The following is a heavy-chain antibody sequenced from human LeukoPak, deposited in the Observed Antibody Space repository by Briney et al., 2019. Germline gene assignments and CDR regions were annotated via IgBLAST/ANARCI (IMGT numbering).Heavy chain of an antibody. Sequence: PSETLSLTCTVSGGSISSGGYYWSWIRQPPGKGLEWIGSIYYSGSTYYNPSLKSRVTISVDTSKNQFSLKLSSVTAADTAVYYCARLSQAAGVDYWGQGTLVTVSS. CDR1: GGSISSGGYY. D-gene: IGHD6-13*01. V-gene: IGHV4-39*01. CDR2: IYYSGST. J-gene: IGHJ4*02. CDR3: ARLSQAAGVDY.